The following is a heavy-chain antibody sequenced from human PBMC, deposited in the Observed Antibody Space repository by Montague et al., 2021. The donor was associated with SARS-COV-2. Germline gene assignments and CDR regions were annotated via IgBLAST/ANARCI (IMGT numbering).Heavy chain of an antibody. Sequence: PALVKPTQTLTLTCTFSGFSLSTSGMCVSWIRQPPGKALEWLARXXWDDDKYYSTSLKTRLTISKDTSKNQVVLTMTKMDPVDTATYYCARGYYDILIGYRDDCDIWGQGKMVTVSS. J-gene: IGHJ3*02. D-gene: IGHD3-9*01. CDR3: ARGYYDILIGYRDDCDI. CDR1: GFSLSTSGMC. V-gene: IGHV2-70*11. CDR2: XXWDDDK.